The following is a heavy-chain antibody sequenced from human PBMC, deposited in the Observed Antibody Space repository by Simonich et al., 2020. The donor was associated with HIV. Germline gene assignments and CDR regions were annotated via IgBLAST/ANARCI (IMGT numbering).Heavy chain of an antibody. CDR1: GFPFSTYG. CDR2: IWYDGSNK. V-gene: IGHV3-33*01. D-gene: IGHD3-10*01. J-gene: IGHJ4*02. CDR3: ARGGRHTYYFDY. Sequence: SCAASGFPFSTYGMHWVRQAPGKGLEWLAVIWYDGSNKYYADSVKGRFTISRDNSKNTLYLQMNSLRAEDTAVYYWARGGRHTYYFDYWCQGTLVTVSS.